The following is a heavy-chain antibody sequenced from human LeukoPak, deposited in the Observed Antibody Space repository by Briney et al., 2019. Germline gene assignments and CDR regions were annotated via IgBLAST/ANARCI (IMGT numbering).Heavy chain of an antibody. CDR3: ARAAYDSSGYLTL. V-gene: IGHV3-7*01. CDR2: IKQDGSEK. CDR1: GFTFSTQW. Sequence: GGSLRLSCAASGFTFSTQWMSWVRQAPGKGPEWVANIKQDGSEKYYVDSVKGRFTISRDNSKNTLFLQMNSLRAEDTAVYYCARAAYDSSGYLTLWGQGTLVTVSS. D-gene: IGHD3-22*01. J-gene: IGHJ4*02.